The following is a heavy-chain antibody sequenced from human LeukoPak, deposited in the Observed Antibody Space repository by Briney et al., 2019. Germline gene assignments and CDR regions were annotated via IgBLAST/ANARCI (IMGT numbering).Heavy chain of an antibody. J-gene: IGHJ4*02. CDR2: INPNSGGT. CDR3: ARGYYDSSGYYGVDY. D-gene: IGHD3-22*01. V-gene: IGHV1-2*02. CDR1: GYTFTGYY. Sequence: ASLKVSCKASGYTFTGYYMHWVPQAPGQGLEWMGWINPNSGGTNYAQKFQGRVTMTRDTSISTAYMELSRLRSDDTAVYYCARGYYDSSGYYGVDYWGQGTLVTVSS.